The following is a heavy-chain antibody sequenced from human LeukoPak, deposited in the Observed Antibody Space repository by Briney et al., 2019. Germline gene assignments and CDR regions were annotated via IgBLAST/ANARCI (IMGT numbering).Heavy chain of an antibody. D-gene: IGHD5-24*01. Sequence: PSETLSLTCTVSGGSISSYYWSWIRQPAGKGLEWIGYIYYSGSTNYNPSLKSRVTISVDTSKNQFSLKLSSVTAADTAVYYCARSTYEDGYNRVIRAFDIWGQGTMVTVSS. CDR1: GGSISSYY. V-gene: IGHV4-59*08. J-gene: IGHJ3*02. CDR2: IYYSGST. CDR3: ARSTYEDGYNRVIRAFDI.